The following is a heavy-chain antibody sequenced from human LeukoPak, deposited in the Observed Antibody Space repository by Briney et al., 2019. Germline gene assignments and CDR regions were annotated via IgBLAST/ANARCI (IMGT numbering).Heavy chain of an antibody. V-gene: IGHV3-23*01. CDR2: IGAYAART. J-gene: IGHJ5*01. Sequence: GGSLRLSCAASGFTFSSYGMHWVRQVPGRGLEWVSTIGAYAARTYYADSVKGRFTTSRENSKSTLSLQMNSLRAEDTALYYCAKDPLGGGSSLINWFDSWGQGVWVTVSS. CDR3: AKDPLGGGSSLINWFDS. D-gene: IGHD1-26*01. CDR1: GFTFSSYG.